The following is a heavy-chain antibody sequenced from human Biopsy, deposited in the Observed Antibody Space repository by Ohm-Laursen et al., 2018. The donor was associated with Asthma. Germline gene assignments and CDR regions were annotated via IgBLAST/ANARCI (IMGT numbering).Heavy chain of an antibody. CDR1: GFTFSSYG. J-gene: IGHJ6*02. CDR3: AKDTEGRYDFWSGLSYNYYGMDV. D-gene: IGHD3-3*01. CDR2: ISYDGSNK. Sequence: SLRLSCAASGFTFSSYGMYWVRQAPGKGLEWVAVISYDGSNKYYADSVKGRFTISRDNYKNTLYLQMNSLRAEDTAVYYCAKDTEGRYDFWSGLSYNYYGMDVWGQGTTVTVSS. V-gene: IGHV3-30*18.